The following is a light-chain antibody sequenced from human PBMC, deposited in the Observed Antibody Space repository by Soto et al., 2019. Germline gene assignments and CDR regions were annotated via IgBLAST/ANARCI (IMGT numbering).Light chain of an antibody. CDR1: ESVDRY. Sequence: EIVMTQSPGTLSVSPGERATLSCRASESVDRYLAWYQQKPGQAPRRLIYGASTRATGVQARFSGSGSGTEFTLTISSLQSEDFAVYFCQQCSEWPLITFGQGTRLEAK. V-gene: IGKV3-15*01. J-gene: IGKJ5*01. CDR2: GAS. CDR3: QQCSEWPLIT.